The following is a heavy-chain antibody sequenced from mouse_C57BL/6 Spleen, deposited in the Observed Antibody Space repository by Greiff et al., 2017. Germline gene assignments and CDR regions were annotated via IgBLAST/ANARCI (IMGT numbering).Heavy chain of an antibody. Sequence: EVKVVESGEGLVKPGGSLKLSFAASGFTFSSYAMSWVRQTPEKRLEWVAYISSGGDYIYYADTVKGRFTISRDNARNTLYLQMSSLKAEDTAMYYGTTDLYRRAMDYWGQGTSVTVSS. J-gene: IGHJ4*01. V-gene: IGHV5-9-1*02. CDR3: TTDLYRRAMDY. CDR1: GFTFSSYA. CDR2: ISSGGDYI. D-gene: IGHD5-1*01.